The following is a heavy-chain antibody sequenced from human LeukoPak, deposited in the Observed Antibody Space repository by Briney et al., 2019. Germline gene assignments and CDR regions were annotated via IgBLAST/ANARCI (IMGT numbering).Heavy chain of an antibody. CDR2: LSYGGTNK. D-gene: IGHD3-3*01. CDR1: GFTFSDYA. Sequence: PGRSLRLSCAASGFTFSDYAMHWVRQAPGKGLEWVAVLSYGGTNKYYADSAKGRFTISRDNSKNTMFLQMNSLRAEDTAVYHCARDRSGYANDAFDFWGQGTMVTVSS. V-gene: IGHV3-30-3*01. CDR3: ARDRSGYANDAFDF. J-gene: IGHJ3*01.